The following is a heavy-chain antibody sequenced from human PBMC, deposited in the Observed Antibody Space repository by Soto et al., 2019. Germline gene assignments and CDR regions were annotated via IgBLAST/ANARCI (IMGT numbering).Heavy chain of an antibody. J-gene: IGHJ6*02. Sequence: AGGSLRLSCAASGFTFSSYGMHWVRQAPGKGLEWVAVISYDGSNKYYADSVKGRFTISRDNSKNTLYLQMNSLRAEDTAVYYCAKEGGYSYGETYYYYGMDVWGQGTTVTVS. CDR2: ISYDGSNK. V-gene: IGHV3-30*18. CDR1: GFTFSSYG. CDR3: AKEGGYSYGETYYYYGMDV. D-gene: IGHD5-18*01.